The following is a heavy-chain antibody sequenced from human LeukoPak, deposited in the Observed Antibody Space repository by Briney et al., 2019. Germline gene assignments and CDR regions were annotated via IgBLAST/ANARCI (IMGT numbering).Heavy chain of an antibody. V-gene: IGHV4-59*12. D-gene: IGHD3-3*01. CDR1: GGSISSSY. Sequence: SETLSLTCTVSGGSISSSYWTWIRQPPGKGLQWIGYIHHSGDTNSNPSLKNRVTISIDTSRKQVSLKLKSVTAADTAVYYCARDREGDDFWSGCPTYGMDVWGQGTTVTVSS. J-gene: IGHJ6*02. CDR2: IHHSGDT. CDR3: ARDREGDDFWSGCPTYGMDV.